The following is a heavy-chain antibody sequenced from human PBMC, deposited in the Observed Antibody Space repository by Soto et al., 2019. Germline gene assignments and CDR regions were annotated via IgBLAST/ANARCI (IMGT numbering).Heavy chain of an antibody. J-gene: IGHJ4*02. D-gene: IGHD6-19*01. Sequence: QVQVVQSGAEVRKPGASVKVSCKSSRYTFSSYDVHWVRQAPGQGLEWMGLINPSAGIVSYAQTFQGRVTMTRDTSTSTVYMELSSLRSEDTAVFYCALARGSPYYFDYWGQGNLVTVSS. CDR3: ALARGSPYYFDY. CDR2: INPSAGIV. V-gene: IGHV1-46*03. CDR1: RYTFSSYD.